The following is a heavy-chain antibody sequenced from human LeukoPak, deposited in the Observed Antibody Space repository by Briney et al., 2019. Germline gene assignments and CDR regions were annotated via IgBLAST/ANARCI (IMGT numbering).Heavy chain of an antibody. CDR2: IKQDGSEK. CDR1: GFTFSSYW. Sequence: GGSLRLSCAASGFTFSSYWMSWVRQAPGKGLEWVANIKQDGSEKYYVDSVKGRFTISRDNDKKSLYLQMNSLRAEDTALYYCARDTVGATDYWGQGTLVTVSS. J-gene: IGHJ4*02. V-gene: IGHV3-7*01. D-gene: IGHD1-26*01. CDR3: ARDTVGATDY.